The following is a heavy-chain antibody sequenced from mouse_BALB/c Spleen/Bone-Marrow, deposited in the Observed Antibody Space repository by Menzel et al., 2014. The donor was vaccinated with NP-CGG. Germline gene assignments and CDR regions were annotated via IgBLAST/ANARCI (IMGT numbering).Heavy chain of an antibody. D-gene: IGHD2-1*01. J-gene: IGHJ4*01. Sequence: EVKLMESGGGSVQPGGSLRLSCEASGFTSIDYYMTWVRQPPGKAPEWLGFIRNRANGYTTEYSASVKGRFTISRDISQSIFYLQMNTLRAEDSATYYCARETGYAYGNFAMDYWGQGTSVTVSS. V-gene: IGHV7-3*02. CDR2: IRNRANGYTT. CDR3: ARETGYAYGNFAMDY. CDR1: GFTSIDYY.